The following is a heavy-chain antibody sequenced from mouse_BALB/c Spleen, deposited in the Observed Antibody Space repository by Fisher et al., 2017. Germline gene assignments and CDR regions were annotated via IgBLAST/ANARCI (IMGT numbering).Heavy chain of an antibody. V-gene: IGHV1-26*01. J-gene: IGHJ4*01. CDR3: ARAYYRYDGYAMDY. D-gene: IGHD2-14*01. Sequence: KFKGKATLTVDKSSSTAYMELRSLTSEDSEVYYCARAYYRYDGYAMDYWGQGTSVTVSS.